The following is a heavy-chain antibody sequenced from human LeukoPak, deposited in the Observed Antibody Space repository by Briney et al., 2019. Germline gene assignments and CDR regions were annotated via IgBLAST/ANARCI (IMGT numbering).Heavy chain of an antibody. V-gene: IGHV4-34*01. CDR2: IYYSGST. CDR3: ARNEPQPYNYYGMDV. D-gene: IGHD1-1*01. CDR1: GGSFSGYY. Sequence: SETLSLTCAVYGGSFSGYYWSWIRQPPGEGMEWIGSIYYSGSTYYNPSLKSRVTISVDTSKNQFSLKLSSVTAADTAVYYCARNEPQPYNYYGMDVWGQGTTVTVSS. J-gene: IGHJ6*02.